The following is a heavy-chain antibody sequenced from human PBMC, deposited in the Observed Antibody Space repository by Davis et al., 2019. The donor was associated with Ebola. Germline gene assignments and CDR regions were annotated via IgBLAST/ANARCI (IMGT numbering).Heavy chain of an antibody. D-gene: IGHD1-1*01. V-gene: IGHV3-30*04. CDR1: GFTFSNHA. CDR2: TSHNERER. CDR3: ARALHNEVLDY. J-gene: IGHJ4*02. Sequence: GESLKISCVASGFTFSNHAMHWVRQAPGKGLEWVAVTSHNERERFYGESVQGRFTISRDNSENVLYPQMANLRPDDTAIYFCARALHNEVLDYWGQGTPVTVSS.